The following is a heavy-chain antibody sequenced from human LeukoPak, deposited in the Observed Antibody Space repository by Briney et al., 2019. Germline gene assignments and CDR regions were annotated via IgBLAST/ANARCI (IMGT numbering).Heavy chain of an antibody. Sequence: PSETLSLTCTVSGGSIRSYYWSWIRQPPGKGLEWIGYIHYSGTINYNPSLKSRVTISADTSKNQFSLKLISLTAADTAVYYCARGSTAGGRFDPWGQGTLVTVSS. J-gene: IGHJ5*02. CDR1: GGSIRSYY. D-gene: IGHD3-16*01. CDR2: IHYSGTI. V-gene: IGHV4-59*01. CDR3: ARGSTAGGRFDP.